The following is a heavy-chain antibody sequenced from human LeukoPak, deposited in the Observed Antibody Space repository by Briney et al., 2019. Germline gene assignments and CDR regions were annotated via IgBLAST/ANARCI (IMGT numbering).Heavy chain of an antibody. CDR3: AKDLPAAYFDY. J-gene: IGHJ4*02. Sequence: GGSLRLSCAASGFTFSNYAMHWVRQAPGKGLEWVAFVRSDGDIKYYADSVKGRFTISRDNSRTTLYLQMNSLRAEDTAVYHCAKDLPAAYFDYWGQGTLVTVSS. D-gene: IGHD2-2*01. CDR2: VRSDGDIK. V-gene: IGHV3-30*02. CDR1: GFTFSNYA.